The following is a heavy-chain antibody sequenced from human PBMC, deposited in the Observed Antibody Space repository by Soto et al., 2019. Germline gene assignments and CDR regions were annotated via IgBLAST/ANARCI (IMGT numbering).Heavy chain of an antibody. CDR3: ASYSSSWSEGGFDY. CDR1: VGSISISSYD. Sequence: SETLSLTCTFSVGSISISSYDWGWIRQPPGKGLEWIGSIYYSGSTYYNPSLKSRVTISVDTSKNQFSLKLSSVTAADTAVYYCASYSSSWSEGGFDYWGQGTMVTVSS. J-gene: IGHJ4*02. V-gene: IGHV4-39*01. CDR2: IYYSGST. D-gene: IGHD6-13*01.